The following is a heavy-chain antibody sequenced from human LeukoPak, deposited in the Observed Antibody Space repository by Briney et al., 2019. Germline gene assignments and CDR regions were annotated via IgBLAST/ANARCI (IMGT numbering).Heavy chain of an antibody. CDR1: GFTFYDYG. Sequence: PGGSLRLSCAASGFTFYDYGMSWVRQAPGKGLEWVANIKQDGSEKYYVDSVKGRFTISRDNAKNSLYLQMSSLRAEDTAVYYCARDTYDSSGYYAHLDYWGQGTLVTVSS. D-gene: IGHD3-22*01. J-gene: IGHJ4*02. CDR3: ARDTYDSSGYYAHLDY. V-gene: IGHV3-7*01. CDR2: IKQDGSEK.